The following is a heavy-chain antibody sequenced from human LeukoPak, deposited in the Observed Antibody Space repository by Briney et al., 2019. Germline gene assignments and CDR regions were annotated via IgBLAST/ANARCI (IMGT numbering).Heavy chain of an antibody. CDR1: GFTFSSYG. CDR3: AREQQLVERVYYYYYYMDV. D-gene: IGHD6-13*01. CDR2: ISYDGSNK. Sequence: GRSLRLSCAASGFTFSSYGMHWVRQAPGKGLEWVAVISYDGSNKYYADSVKGRFTISRDNSKNSLYLQMNSLRAEDTAVYYCAREQQLVERVYYYYYYMDVWGKGTTVTVSS. J-gene: IGHJ6*03. V-gene: IGHV3-30*03.